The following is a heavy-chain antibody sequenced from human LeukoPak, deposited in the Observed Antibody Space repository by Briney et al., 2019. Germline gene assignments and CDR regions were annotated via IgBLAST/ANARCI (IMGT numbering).Heavy chain of an antibody. V-gene: IGHV1-46*01. CDR3: ARGRGPLGY. Sequence: GASVKVSCEASGYAFTSYYMHWVRHAPGQGLEWMGISNPSGGSTSYAQKFQGRVTMTRDTSTSTVYMELSSLRSEDTAVYYCARGRGPLGYWGQGTLVTVSS. D-gene: IGHD3-10*01. CDR1: GYAFTSYY. CDR2: SNPSGGST. J-gene: IGHJ4*02.